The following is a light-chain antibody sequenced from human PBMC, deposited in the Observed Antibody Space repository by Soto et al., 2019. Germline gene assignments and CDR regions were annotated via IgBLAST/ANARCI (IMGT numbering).Light chain of an antibody. CDR2: DNN. CDR1: SSNIGNNY. CDR3: GTWDSSLSADDVV. Sequence: QSVLTQPPSVSAAPGQKVTISCSGSSSNIGNNYVSWYQQFPGTAPKLLIYDNNKRPSGIPDRFSGSKSGTSATLGITGLQTGDEADYYCGTWDSSLSADDVVFGGGTQLTVL. J-gene: IGLJ2*01. V-gene: IGLV1-51*01.